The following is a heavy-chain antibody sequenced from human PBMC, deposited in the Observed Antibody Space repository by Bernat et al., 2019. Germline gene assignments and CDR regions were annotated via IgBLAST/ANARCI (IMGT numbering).Heavy chain of an antibody. J-gene: IGHJ4*02. CDR3: AGYYDLWSGPSDY. V-gene: IGHV4-39*01. D-gene: IGHD3-3*01. CDR1: CGSISSSSYY. Sequence: QLQLQESGPGLVKPSETLSLTCTVSCGSISSSSYYWRWIRQPPGKGREWIGSIYYSGSTYYNPYLKSRVTISVDTCKNQLSIRRSSVTSADTAVYYCAGYYDLWSGPSDYWGQGTLVTVSS. CDR2: IYYSGST.